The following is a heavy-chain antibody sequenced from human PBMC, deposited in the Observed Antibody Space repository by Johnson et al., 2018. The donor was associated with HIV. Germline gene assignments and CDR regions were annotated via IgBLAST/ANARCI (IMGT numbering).Heavy chain of an antibody. V-gene: IGHV3-9*01. CDR2: ISWNSGTI. D-gene: IGHD2-21*01. J-gene: IGHJ3*02. Sequence: VQLVESGGGLVQPGGSLRLSCAASGFTFSSYGMHWVRQAPGKGLEWVSGISWNSGTIAYADSVKGRFTIARDNAKNSLYLQMNSLRAEDTALYYCAKDIACGGDCGSDAFDIWGQGTMVTVSS. CDR1: GFTFSSYG. CDR3: AKDIACGGDCGSDAFDI.